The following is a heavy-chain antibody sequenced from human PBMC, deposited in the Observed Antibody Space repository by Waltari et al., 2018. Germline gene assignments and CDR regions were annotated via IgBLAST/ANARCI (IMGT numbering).Heavy chain of an antibody. CDR1: GDSMSTTDV. D-gene: IGHD5-12*01. CDR2: VRLRGKT. CDR3: ARDRGRGLYLDP. Sequence: QLQLQESGPGLVKPSGTLSLICAVFGDSMSTTDVWNWVRQPPGKGLEWIEQVRLRGKTNYNPSCASRVSISVDTYNNQFSLRVTSATAADTAVYYCARDRGRGLYLDPWGPGTLVTVSP. J-gene: IGHJ5*02. V-gene: IGHV4-4*02.